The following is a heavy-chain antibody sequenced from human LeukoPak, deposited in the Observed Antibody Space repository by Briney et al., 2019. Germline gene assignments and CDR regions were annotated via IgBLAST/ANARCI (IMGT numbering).Heavy chain of an antibody. D-gene: IGHD1-26*01. V-gene: IGHV3-30-3*01. CDR3: ARGRQQGATLHYFDY. CDR1: GFIFSSYT. J-gene: IGHJ4*02. Sequence: GRSLRLSCAASGFIFSSYTIYWVRQAPGKGLEWVAVISYDGSNKYYADSVRGRFTISRDNSKNTLYLQMNSLRGEDTAVYYCARGRQQGATLHYFDYWGQGTLVTVSS. CDR2: ISYDGSNK.